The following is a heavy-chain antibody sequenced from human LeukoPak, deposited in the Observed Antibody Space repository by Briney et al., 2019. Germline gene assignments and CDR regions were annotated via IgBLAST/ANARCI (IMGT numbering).Heavy chain of an antibody. D-gene: IGHD1-26*01. J-gene: IGHJ4*02. V-gene: IGHV1-2*02. Sequence: GASVKVSCKASGYTFSGYYIHWLRQAPGQGLEWMGWMNPNTGGTNYAQKFLGRVTMTRDTSISAAYMELYSLRPDDTAVYYCVRVGPTGDYYFDYWGQGTLVTVSS. CDR3: VRVGPTGDYYFDY. CDR2: MNPNTGGT. CDR1: GYTFSGYY.